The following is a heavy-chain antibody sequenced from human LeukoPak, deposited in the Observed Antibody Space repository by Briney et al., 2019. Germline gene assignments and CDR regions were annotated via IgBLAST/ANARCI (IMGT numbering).Heavy chain of an antibody. D-gene: IGHD3-22*01. Sequence: PGGSLRLSCAASGFTFSSYSMNWVRQAPGKGLEWVSSISSSSSYIYYADSVKGRFTISRDNAKNSLYLQMNSLRAEDTAVYYCAKERGYYDSSGHIDYWGQGTLVTVSS. CDR1: GFTFSSYS. V-gene: IGHV3-21*04. CDR2: ISSSSSYI. CDR3: AKERGYYDSSGHIDY. J-gene: IGHJ4*02.